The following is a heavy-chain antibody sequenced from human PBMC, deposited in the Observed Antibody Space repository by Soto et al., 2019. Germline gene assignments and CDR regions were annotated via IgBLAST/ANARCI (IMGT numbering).Heavy chain of an antibody. D-gene: IGHD4-17*01. V-gene: IGHV1-69*01. CDR1: GGTFSSYA. CDR3: ARSTVTPPPLYYYYGMDV. CDR2: IIPIFGTA. J-gene: IGHJ6*02. Sequence: QVQLVQSGAEVKKPGSSVKVSCKASGGTFSSYAISWVRQAPGQGLEWMGGIIPIFGTANYAQKFQGRVTITADESTRTAYMELSSLRSEDTAVYYCARSTVTPPPLYYYYGMDVWGQGTTVTVSS.